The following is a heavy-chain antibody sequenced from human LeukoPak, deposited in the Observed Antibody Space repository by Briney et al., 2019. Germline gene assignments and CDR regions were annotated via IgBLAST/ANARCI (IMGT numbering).Heavy chain of an antibody. D-gene: IGHD3-10*01. CDR2: ISSSSSYI. CDR3: ARDKGLGWTTMVRGVRYYYGMDV. J-gene: IGHJ6*02. V-gene: IGHV3-21*01. CDR1: GFTFSSYS. Sequence: PGGSLRLSCAASGFTFSSYSMNWVRQAPGKGLEWVSSISSSSSYIYYADSVKGRFTISRDNAKNSLYLQMNSLRAEDTAVYYCARDKGLGWTTMVRGVRYYYGMDVWGQGTTVTVSS.